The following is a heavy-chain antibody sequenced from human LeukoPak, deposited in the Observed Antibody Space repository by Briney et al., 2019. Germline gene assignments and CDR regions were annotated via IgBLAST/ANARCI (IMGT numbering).Heavy chain of an antibody. CDR1: GFTFSLYA. CDR2: ISGSGDNT. Sequence: GGSLRLSCAASGFTFSLYAMSWVRQTPGKGLEWISTISGSGDNTYYAESVKGRFTISRDNARNSLYLQMNSLRADDTAVYYCVRDSESVPTYDSWFDPWGQGTLVTVSS. J-gene: IGHJ5*02. V-gene: IGHV3-23*01. D-gene: IGHD4-17*01. CDR3: VRDSESVPTYDSWFDP.